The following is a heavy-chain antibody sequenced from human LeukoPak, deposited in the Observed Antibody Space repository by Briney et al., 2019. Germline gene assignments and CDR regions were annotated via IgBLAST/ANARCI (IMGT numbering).Heavy chain of an antibody. CDR3: TRGSIYEFDY. J-gene: IGHJ4*02. D-gene: IGHD3-3*02. CDR1: GDSIRRHY. Sequence: SETLSLTCTVSGDSIRRHYWSWVRQPPGKGLEWVGYVYYTGGTNYNPSLVSRVTISVDRSRDQFSLRLSSVTAADTAVYFCTRGSIYEFDYWGRGTLVTVSS. CDR2: VYYTGGT. V-gene: IGHV4-59*11.